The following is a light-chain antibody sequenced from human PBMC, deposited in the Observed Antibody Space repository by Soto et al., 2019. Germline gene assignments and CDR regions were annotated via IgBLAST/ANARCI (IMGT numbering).Light chain of an antibody. Sequence: IQLTQSPASLSASLGDRVTLTCRASQCVRSYLAWFQQRPGKAPKLLIFGASTLQSGVPSRFSGSGSGTEFTLTISSLQPEDFATYYCQQSYSTPRTFGQGTRLDI. CDR2: GAS. CDR3: QQSYSTPRT. J-gene: IGKJ5*01. V-gene: IGKV1-9*01. CDR1: QCVRSY.